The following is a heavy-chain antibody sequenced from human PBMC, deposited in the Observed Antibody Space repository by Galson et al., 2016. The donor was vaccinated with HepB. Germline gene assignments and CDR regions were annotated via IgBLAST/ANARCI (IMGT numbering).Heavy chain of an antibody. D-gene: IGHD2-2*01. J-gene: IGHJ6*03. CDR1: GGSISSTSYY. V-gene: IGHV4-39*01. CDR3: ARVQNGVVVTWYYYCMDV. CDR2: IYFSGST. Sequence: SETLSLTCTVSGGSISSTSYYWGWIRQPPGKGLEWIGSIYFSGSTYFNPSLKSRVTISVDTSKNQFSLKLSSVTATDTAVYYCARVQNGVVVTWYYYCMDVWGKGTTVTVSS.